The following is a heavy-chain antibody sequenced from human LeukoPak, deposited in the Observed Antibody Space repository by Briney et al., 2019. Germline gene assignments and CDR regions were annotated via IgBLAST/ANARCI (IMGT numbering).Heavy chain of an antibody. CDR3: ATKRITIFGVDAFDI. CDR1: GYTFTGYY. V-gene: IGHV1-2*02. D-gene: IGHD3-3*01. Sequence: ASVKVSCKASGYTFTGYYMHWVRQAPGQGLEWMGWINPNSGGTNYAQKFQGRVTMTRDTSISTAYMELSRLRSDDTAVYYCATKRITIFGVDAFDIWGKGTMVTVSS. CDR2: INPNSGGT. J-gene: IGHJ3*02.